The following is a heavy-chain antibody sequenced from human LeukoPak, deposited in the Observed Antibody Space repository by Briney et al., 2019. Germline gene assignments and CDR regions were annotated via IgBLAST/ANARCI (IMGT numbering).Heavy chain of an antibody. CDR3: ARALHYCGGDCYIYFDY. D-gene: IGHD2-21*02. CDR1: GGSVSDNNFF. Sequence: SETLSLTCTVSGGSVSDNNFFWNWIRQPPGKGLEWIGYIYNSGSTNYNPALNSRVTISVDRSKNQFSLKLSSVTAADTAVYYCARALHYCGGDCYIYFDYWGQGTLVTVSS. J-gene: IGHJ4*02. V-gene: IGHV4-61*01. CDR2: IYNSGST.